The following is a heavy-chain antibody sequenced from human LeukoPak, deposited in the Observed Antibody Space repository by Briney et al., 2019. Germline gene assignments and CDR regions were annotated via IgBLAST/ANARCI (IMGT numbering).Heavy chain of an antibody. V-gene: IGHV4-34*01. CDR1: GGSFSGYY. J-gene: IGHJ3*01. CDR2: IDHSETT. D-gene: IGHD1-20*01. Sequence: SETLSLTCNVSGGSFSGYYWSWIRQPPGKGLEWIGEIDHSETTTYIASLKSRVTISIDTSKNQLSLKMISVTAADTAVYYCARDSNNWNVDAFDFWGQGTMVTVSS. CDR3: ARDSNNWNVDAFDF.